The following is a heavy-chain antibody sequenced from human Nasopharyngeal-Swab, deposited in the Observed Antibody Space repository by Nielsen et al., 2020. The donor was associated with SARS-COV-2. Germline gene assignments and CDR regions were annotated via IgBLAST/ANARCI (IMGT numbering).Heavy chain of an antibody. CDR2: IYYSGST. D-gene: IGHD6-13*01. V-gene: IGHV4-39*01. J-gene: IGHJ4*02. CDR3: ARLDASAAGRDY. Sequence: PGKGLEWIGSIYYSGSTYYNPSLKSRVTISVDTSKNQFSLKLSSVTAADTAVYYCARLDASAAGRDYWGQGTLVTVSS.